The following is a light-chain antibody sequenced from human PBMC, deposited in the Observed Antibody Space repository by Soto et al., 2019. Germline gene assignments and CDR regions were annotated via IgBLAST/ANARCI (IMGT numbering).Light chain of an antibody. CDR3: QQYDNLPLT. CDR1: QSISNY. CDR2: AAS. V-gene: IGKV1-33*01. Sequence: DIQMTQSPSSLSASVGDRVTITCRASQSISNYLNWYQQKPGKDPKILIYAASTLETGVTSRFSGSGSGTDFTFTISSLQPEDIATYYCQQYDNLPLTFGGGTKVDIK. J-gene: IGKJ4*01.